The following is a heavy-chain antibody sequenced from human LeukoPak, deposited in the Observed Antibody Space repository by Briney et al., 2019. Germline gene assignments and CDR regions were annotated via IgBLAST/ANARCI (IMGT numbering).Heavy chain of an antibody. CDR2: IYYSGST. V-gene: IGHV4-39*01. CDR3: ARLKVYDILTAHRTNWFDP. Sequence: SETLSLTCTVSGGSISSSSYYWGWIRQPPGKGLEWIGSIYYSGSTYYNPSPKSRVTISVDTSKNQFSLKLSSVTAADTAVYYCARLKVYDILTAHRTNWFDPWGQGTLVTVSS. D-gene: IGHD3-9*01. J-gene: IGHJ5*02. CDR1: GGSISSSSYY.